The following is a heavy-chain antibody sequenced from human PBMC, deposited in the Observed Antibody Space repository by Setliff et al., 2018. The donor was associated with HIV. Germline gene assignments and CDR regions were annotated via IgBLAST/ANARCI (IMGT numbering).Heavy chain of an antibody. V-gene: IGHV4-34*01. CDR2: INHSGST. CDR1: GGSFSAYH. J-gene: IGHJ4*01. CDR3: ARGRDYTGSWFRPFYLDF. D-gene: IGHD3-3*01. Sequence: SETLSLTCAVYGGSFSAYHWSWIRQTPGKGLEWLGEINHSGSTAYNLAIESRVSMSIDTSKNQFSLKLTSVTAADTAIYYCARGRDYTGSWFRPFYLDFWGHGNLVTVSS.